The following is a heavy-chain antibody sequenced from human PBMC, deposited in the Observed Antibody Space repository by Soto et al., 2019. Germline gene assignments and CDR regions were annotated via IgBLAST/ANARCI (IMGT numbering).Heavy chain of an antibody. CDR3: ARDPGDASFAF. D-gene: IGHD3-10*01. CDR1: GYTFTNYG. CDR2: INTSNDNK. J-gene: IGHJ4*02. Sequence: GASVTVSCKASGYTFTNYGMSWVRQAPGEGLEWVGWINTSNDNKLYAQKLQGRLTLTTDTSTSTAYMDLTTLRSDDTAVYFCARDPGDASFAFWAQGTLVTGTS. V-gene: IGHV1-18*01.